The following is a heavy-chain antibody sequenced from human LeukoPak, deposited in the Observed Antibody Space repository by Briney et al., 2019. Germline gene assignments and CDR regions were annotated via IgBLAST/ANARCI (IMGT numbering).Heavy chain of an antibody. CDR2: ISLSDDRT. CDR1: GFSFGSYA. CDR3: AKASPRRSVPGVEYFDH. J-gene: IGHJ1*01. V-gene: IGHV3-23*01. Sequence: GGPLGLSWAAAGFSFGSYARHGGRQAGGEVLELGVAISLSDDRTYFVDSVRGRFTISTDNSKNTFYLQMSSLRVDDTAVYYCAKASPRRSVPGVEYFDHWGQGTLVTVSS. D-gene: IGHD3-3*01.